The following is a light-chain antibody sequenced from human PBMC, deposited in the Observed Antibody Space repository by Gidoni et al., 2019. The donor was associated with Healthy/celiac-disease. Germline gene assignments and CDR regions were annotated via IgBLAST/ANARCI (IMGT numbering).Light chain of an antibody. CDR3: QSYDSSLSGFYV. CDR2: GNS. Sequence: QSVLTQPPSVSGAPGQRVTISCTGSSSNIGAGYDVHWYQQLPGTAPTLRIYGNSNRPSGVPDRFSGSKSGTSASLAITGLQAEDEADYYCQSYDSSLSGFYVFGTGTKVTVL. J-gene: IGLJ1*01. V-gene: IGLV1-40*01. CDR1: SSNIGAGYD.